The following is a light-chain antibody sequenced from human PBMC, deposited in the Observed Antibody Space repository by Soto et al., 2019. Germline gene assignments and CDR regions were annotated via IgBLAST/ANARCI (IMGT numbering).Light chain of an antibody. Sequence: DIVMTQSPVSLPVTPGEPASISCRSSQSILHSNGYNYLDWYLQKPGQSPQLLIYLGSNRASGVPDRFSGSGSGTDFTLKIIRVEAEDVGVYYCMQALQTPRTFGQGTKVEIK. CDR3: MQALQTPRT. CDR1: QSILHSNGYNY. V-gene: IGKV2-28*01. CDR2: LGS. J-gene: IGKJ1*01.